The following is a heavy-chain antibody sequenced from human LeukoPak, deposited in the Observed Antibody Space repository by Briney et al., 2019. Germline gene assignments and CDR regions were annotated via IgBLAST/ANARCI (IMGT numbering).Heavy chain of an antibody. CDR3: ARLLTTVTTQDY. CDR1: GFTFSSYA. CDR2: INSDGSGT. J-gene: IGHJ4*02. Sequence: GGSLRLSCAASGFTFSSYAMSWVRQAPGKGLVWVSRINSDGSGTDYADSVKGRFTISRDNAKNTVYLQMNSLRVEDTAVYYCARLLTTVTTQDYWGQGTLVTVSS. V-gene: IGHV3-74*01. D-gene: IGHD4-17*01.